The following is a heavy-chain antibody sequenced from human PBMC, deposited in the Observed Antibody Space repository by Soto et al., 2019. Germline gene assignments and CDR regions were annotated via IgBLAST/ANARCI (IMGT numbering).Heavy chain of an antibody. CDR3: ARGIQYRYGMDV. V-gene: IGHV3-74*01. CDR2: INGDGSST. CDR1: GFTFSSYW. J-gene: IGHJ6*02. Sequence: EVQLVESGGGLVQPGGSLRLSCASAGFTFSSYWTHWVRQAPGKGLVWVSRINGDGSSTFYADSVKGRFTISRDNAKNTVYLQMNSLRVEDTAVYYCARGIQYRYGMDVWGQGTTVTVSS. D-gene: IGHD5-18*01.